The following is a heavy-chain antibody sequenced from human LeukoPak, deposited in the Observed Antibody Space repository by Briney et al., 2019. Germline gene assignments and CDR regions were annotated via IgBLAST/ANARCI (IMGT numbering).Heavy chain of an antibody. D-gene: IGHD2-15*01. CDR1: GFTFSSYT. CDR3: ARDPTPRYCSGGSCYTHYGMDV. CDR2: ISSSSSYI. Sequence: GGSLRLSCAASGFTFSSYTMNCVRQAPGKGLEGCSSISSSSSYIYYADSVKGRLTISRDNAKNSLYLQMNSLRAEDTAVYYCARDPTPRYCSGGSCYTHYGMDVWGQGTTVTVSS. V-gene: IGHV3-21*01. J-gene: IGHJ6*02.